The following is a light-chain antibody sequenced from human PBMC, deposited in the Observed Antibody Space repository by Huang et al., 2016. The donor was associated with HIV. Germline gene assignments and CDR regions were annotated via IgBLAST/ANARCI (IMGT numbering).Light chain of an antibody. CDR2: GAS. CDR1: QRVSSNF. J-gene: IGKJ4*01. V-gene: IGKV3-20*01. Sequence: EIVLTQSPGTLSLSPGERVTLSCRASQRVSSNFLAGYQQKPGQAPRFLIYGASTRATGVPDRFSGSGSGTDFTLTISRLEPEDFAVYYCQQYRSSPLTFGGGTKVEIK. CDR3: QQYRSSPLT.